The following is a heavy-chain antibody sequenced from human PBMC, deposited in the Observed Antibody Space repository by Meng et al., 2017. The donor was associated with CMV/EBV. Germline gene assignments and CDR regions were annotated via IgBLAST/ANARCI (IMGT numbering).Heavy chain of an antibody. CDR1: GFTFSSYS. D-gene: IGHD3-10*01. V-gene: IGHV3-21*01. CDR3: ARYPSRRMVPYYFDY. J-gene: IGHJ4*02. CDR2: ISSSSSYI. Sequence: LSLTCAASGFTFSSYSMNWVRQAPGKGLEWVSSISSSSSYIYYADSVKGRFTISRDNAKNSLYLQMNSLRAEDTAVYYCARYPSRRMVPYYFDYWGQGTLVTVSS.